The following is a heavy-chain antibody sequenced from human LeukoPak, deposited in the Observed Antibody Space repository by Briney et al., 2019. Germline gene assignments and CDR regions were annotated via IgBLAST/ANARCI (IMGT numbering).Heavy chain of an antibody. D-gene: IGHD3-10*01. V-gene: IGHV3-30*18. Sequence: GRSLRLSCAASGFTFSSYGMHWVRQAPGKGLEWVAVTSYDGSNKYYADSVKGRFTISRDNSKNTLYLQMNSLRAEDTAVYYCAKDFYYYGSGSDAFDIWGQGTMVTVSS. J-gene: IGHJ3*02. CDR1: GFTFSSYG. CDR3: AKDFYYYGSGSDAFDI. CDR2: TSYDGSNK.